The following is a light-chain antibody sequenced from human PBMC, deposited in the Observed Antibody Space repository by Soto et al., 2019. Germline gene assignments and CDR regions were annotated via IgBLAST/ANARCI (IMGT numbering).Light chain of an antibody. CDR3: QQRSDWPPT. Sequence: EIVLTQSPDTLSLSPGERATLSCRASQSVSSNLAWYQQKPGQAPRLLIYGASTRATGIPARFSGSGSGTDFTLTISSLEPEDFAVYFCQQRSDWPPTFGQGTRLEIK. J-gene: IGKJ5*01. CDR2: GAS. V-gene: IGKV3-11*01. CDR1: QSVSSN.